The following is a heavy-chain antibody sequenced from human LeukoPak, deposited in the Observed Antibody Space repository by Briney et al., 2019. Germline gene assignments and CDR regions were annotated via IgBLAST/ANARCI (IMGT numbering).Heavy chain of an antibody. CDR3: AREKYNSGWYY. CDR2: ITPSGGST. CDR1: GYTFSIYY. Sequence: GASVKVSCKASGYTFSIYYVHWVRQAPGQGLEWMGIITPSGGSTSYAQKFQGRVTLTRDMSTSTVYMELSSLTSEDTAMYYCAREKYNSGWYYWGQGTLVTVSS. D-gene: IGHD6-19*01. J-gene: IGHJ4*02. V-gene: IGHV1-46*01.